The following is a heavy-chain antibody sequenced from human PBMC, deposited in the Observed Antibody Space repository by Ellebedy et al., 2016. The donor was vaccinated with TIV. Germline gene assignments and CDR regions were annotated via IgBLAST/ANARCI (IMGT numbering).Heavy chain of an antibody. CDR3: AKGDVLRYFDWLGADGDY. V-gene: IGHV1-46*01. CDR2: INPSGGST. Sequence: ASVKVSCKASGYTFTSYYMHWVRQAPGQGLEWMGIINPSGGSTSYAQKFQGRVTMTRDTSTSTVYMELSSLRSDDTAVYYCAKGDVLRYFDWLGADGDYWGQGTLVTVSS. CDR1: GYTFTSYY. D-gene: IGHD3-9*01. J-gene: IGHJ4*02.